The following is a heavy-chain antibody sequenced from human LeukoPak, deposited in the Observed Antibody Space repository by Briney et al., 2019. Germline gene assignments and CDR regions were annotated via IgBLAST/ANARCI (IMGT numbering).Heavy chain of an antibody. CDR1: GGTFSSYA. Sequence: SVKVSCKASGGTFSSYAISWVRQAPGQGLEWMGGIIPIFGTANYAQKFQGRVTITADKSTSTAYMELSSLRSEDTAVYYCARWELLWFGELYYYYMDVWGKGTTVTVSS. J-gene: IGHJ6*03. CDR3: ARWELLWFGELYYYYMDV. CDR2: IIPIFGTA. V-gene: IGHV1-69*06. D-gene: IGHD3-10*01.